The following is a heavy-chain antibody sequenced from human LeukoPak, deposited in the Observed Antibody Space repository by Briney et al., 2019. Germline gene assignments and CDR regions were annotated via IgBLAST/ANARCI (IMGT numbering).Heavy chain of an antibody. D-gene: IGHD6-6*01. CDR3: ARMYSSSSNWFDP. J-gene: IGHJ5*02. CDR1: GGSISNYY. V-gene: IGHV4-59*08. CDR2: IYYSGST. Sequence: NPSETLSLTCTVSGGSISNYYWSWIRQPPGKGLEWIGYIYYSGSTNYNPSLKSRVTISVDTSKNQFSLKLSSVTAADTAVYYCARMYSSSSNWFDPWGQGTLVTVSS.